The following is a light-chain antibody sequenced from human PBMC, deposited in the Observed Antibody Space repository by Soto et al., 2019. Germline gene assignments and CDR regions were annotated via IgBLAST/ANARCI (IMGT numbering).Light chain of an antibody. CDR1: QSVSSSY. CDR3: QQYGRT. Sequence: EIVLTQSPGTLSLSPGERATLSCRASQSVSSSYLAWYQQKFGQAPRLLIYGASSRATGIPDRFSGSGSGTDFALTISRLEPEDCAVYYCQQYGRTFGQGTKVEIK. CDR2: GAS. V-gene: IGKV3-20*01. J-gene: IGKJ1*01.